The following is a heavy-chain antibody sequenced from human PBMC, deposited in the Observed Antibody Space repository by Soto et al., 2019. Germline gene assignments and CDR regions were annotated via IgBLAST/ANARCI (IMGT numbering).Heavy chain of an antibody. CDR2: ISYDGSNK. Sequence: PGGSLRLSCGVSGFTFSSYGMHWVRQAPGKGLEWVAVISYDGSNKYYADSVKGRFTISRDNSKNTLYLQMNSLRAEDTAVYYCAKVQNGVTIFGVVIPADYYYGMDVWGQGTTVTV. CDR3: AKVQNGVTIFGVVIPADYYYGMDV. V-gene: IGHV3-30*18. J-gene: IGHJ6*02. CDR1: GFTFSSYG. D-gene: IGHD3-3*01.